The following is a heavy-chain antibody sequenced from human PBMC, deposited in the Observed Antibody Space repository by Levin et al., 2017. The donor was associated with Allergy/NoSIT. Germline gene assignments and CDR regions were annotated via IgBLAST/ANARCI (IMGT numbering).Heavy chain of an antibody. D-gene: IGHD6-19*01. Sequence: GESLKISCAASGFTFSSYSMNWVRQAPGKGLEWVSSISSSSSYIYYADSVKGRFTISRDNAKNSLYLQMNSLRAEDTAVYYCARVPTAAVAGTYNWFDPWGQGTLVTVSS. V-gene: IGHV3-21*01. J-gene: IGHJ5*02. CDR1: GFTFSSYS. CDR3: ARVPTAAVAGTYNWFDP. CDR2: ISSSSSYI.